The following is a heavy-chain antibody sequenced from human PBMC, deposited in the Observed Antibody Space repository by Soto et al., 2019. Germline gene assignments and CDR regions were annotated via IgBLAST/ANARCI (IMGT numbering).Heavy chain of an antibody. CDR1: GFTFSSYW. V-gene: IGHV3-74*01. J-gene: IGHJ5*02. Sequence: HPGGSLRLSCAASGFTFSSYWMHWVRQAPGKGLVWVSRIKTDGSSTGYADSVKGRFTISRDNAQNTLYLQMNSLRAEDTALYYCARDRSQYLQYPYPFDPWGQGTLVTVSS. CDR2: IKTDGSST. CDR3: ARDRSQYLQYPYPFDP. D-gene: IGHD4-4*01.